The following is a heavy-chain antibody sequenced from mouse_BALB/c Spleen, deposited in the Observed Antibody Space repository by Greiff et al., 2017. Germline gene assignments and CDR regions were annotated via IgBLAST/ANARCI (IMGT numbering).Heavy chain of an antibody. D-gene: IGHD1-1*01. J-gene: IGHJ2*01. CDR3: ALYYYGSSPFDY. CDR1: GYTFTSYT. Sequence: VQLQQSAAELARPGASVKMSCKASGYTFTSYTMHWVKQRPGQGLEWIGYINPSSGYTEYNQKFKDKTTLTADKSSSTAYMQLSSLTSEDSAVYYCALYYYGSSPFDYWGQGTTLTVSS. CDR2: INPSSGYT. V-gene: IGHV1-4*02.